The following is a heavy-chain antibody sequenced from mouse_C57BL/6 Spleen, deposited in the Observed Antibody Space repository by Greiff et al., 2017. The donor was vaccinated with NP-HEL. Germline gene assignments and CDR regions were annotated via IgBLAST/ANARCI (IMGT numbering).Heavy chain of an antibody. D-gene: IGHD2-1*01. V-gene: IGHV1-81*01. CDR1: GYTFTSYG. Sequence: VKLQESGAELARPGASVKLSCKASGYTFTSYGISWVKQRTGQGLEWIGEIYPRSGNTYYNEKFKGKATLTADKSSSTAYMELRSLTSEDSAVYVCARCGVTVSFDYWGQGTTLTVSS. CDR3: ARCGVTVSFDY. J-gene: IGHJ2*01. CDR2: IYPRSGNT.